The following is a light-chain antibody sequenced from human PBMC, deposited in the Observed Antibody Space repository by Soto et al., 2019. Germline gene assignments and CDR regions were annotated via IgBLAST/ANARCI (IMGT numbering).Light chain of an antibody. CDR3: QQYDNLHT. J-gene: IGKJ5*01. CDR1: QDISND. CDR2: DAS. V-gene: IGKV1-33*01. Sequence: DIQMTQSPSSLSASVGDRVTITCQASQDISNDLNWYQQKPGEAPKLLIYDASNLETGVPSRFSGSGSGTDFTFTISSLQPEDIATYYCQQYDNLHTVGQGTRLEIK.